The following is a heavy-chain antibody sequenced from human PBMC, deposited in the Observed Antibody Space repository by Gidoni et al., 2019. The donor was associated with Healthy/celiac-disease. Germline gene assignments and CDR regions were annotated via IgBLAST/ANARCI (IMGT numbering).Heavy chain of an antibody. J-gene: IGHJ4*02. CDR2: ISWNSGSI. V-gene: IGHV3-9*01. D-gene: IGHD5-18*01. CDR1: GFPFDDYA. Sequence: EVQLVESGGGLVQPGRSLRLSCAASGFPFDDYAMHWVRQAPGKGLEWVSGISWNSGSIGYADSVKGRFTISRDNAKNSLYLQMNSLRAEDTALYYCAKETRGYSYGYLDYWGQGTLVTVSS. CDR3: AKETRGYSYGYLDY.